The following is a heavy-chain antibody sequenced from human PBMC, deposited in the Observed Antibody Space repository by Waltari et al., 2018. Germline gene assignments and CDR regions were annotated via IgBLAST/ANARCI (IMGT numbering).Heavy chain of an antibody. V-gene: IGHV4-38-2*01. CDR1: GYSISSGYY. CDR2: IYHSGST. CDR3: ARQEQLVDY. J-gene: IGHJ4*02. Sequence: QVQLQESGPGLVQPSETLSLTCAVSGYSISSGYYWGWIRQPPGKGLEWIGSIYHSGSTYYNPSLKSRVTISVDTSKNQFSLKLSSVTAADTAVYYCARQEQLVDYWGQGTLVTVSS. D-gene: IGHD6-6*01.